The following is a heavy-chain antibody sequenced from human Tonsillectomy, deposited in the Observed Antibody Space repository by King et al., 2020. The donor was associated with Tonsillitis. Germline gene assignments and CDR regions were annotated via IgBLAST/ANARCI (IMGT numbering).Heavy chain of an antibody. J-gene: IGHJ2*01. D-gene: IGHD5-18*01. CDR1: GFTFSSYA. Sequence: VQLVESGGGVVQPGRSLRLSCAASGFTFSSYAMHWVRQAPGKGLEWVAVISLDGSNKYYADSVKGRFTISRDNSKNTLYLQMNSLRAEDTAVYYCARDPAETAKWYVELWGRGTLVTVSS. CDR2: ISLDGSNK. V-gene: IGHV3-30*01. CDR3: ARDPAETAKWYVEL.